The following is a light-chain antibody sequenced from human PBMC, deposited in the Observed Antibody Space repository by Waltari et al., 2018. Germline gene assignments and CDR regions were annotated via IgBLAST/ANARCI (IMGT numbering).Light chain of an antibody. V-gene: IGLV1-44*01. Sequence: QSVLTQPPSASGTPGHRVTISCSGRSSTIGSNAVTWYHQSPGAAPKLLIYTNDQRPSGVPDRFSGSKSGTSASLAISGLQSEDEADYYCAAWDDSLNGVIFGGGTKLTVL. CDR1: SSTIGSNA. CDR2: TND. J-gene: IGLJ2*01. CDR3: AAWDDSLNGVI.